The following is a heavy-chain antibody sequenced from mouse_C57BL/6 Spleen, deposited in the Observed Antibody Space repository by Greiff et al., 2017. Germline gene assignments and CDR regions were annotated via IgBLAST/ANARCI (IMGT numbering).Heavy chain of an antibody. D-gene: IGHD2-1*01. V-gene: IGHV5-17*01. CDR3: ARCYDNYEDY. CDR1: GFTFSDYG. J-gene: IGHJ4*01. Sequence: DVQLVQPGGGLVKPGGSLKLSCAASGFTFSDYGMHWVRQAPENGLEWVAYLSSASSTINYADTVKGRFTISRDKAKNTLCLQMTSLRSEDTAMYYCARCYDNYEDYWGQGTSVTVSS. CDR2: LSSASSTI.